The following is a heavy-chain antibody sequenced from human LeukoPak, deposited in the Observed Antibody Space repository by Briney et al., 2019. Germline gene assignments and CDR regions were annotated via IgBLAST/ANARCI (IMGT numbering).Heavy chain of an antibody. CDR3: ATRKPDSSGYYFDY. CDR2: INWNGGST. J-gene: IGHJ4*02. D-gene: IGHD3-22*01. CDR1: GFTFSSYS. V-gene: IGHV3-20*04. Sequence: GGSLRLSCAASGFTFSSYSMSWVRQAPGKGLEWVSGINWNGGSTGYADSVKGRFTISRDNAKNSLYLQMNSLRAEDTALYYCATRKPDSSGYYFDYWGQGTLVTVSS.